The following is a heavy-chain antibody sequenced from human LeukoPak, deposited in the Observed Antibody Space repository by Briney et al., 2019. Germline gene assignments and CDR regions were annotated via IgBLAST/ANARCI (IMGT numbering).Heavy chain of an antibody. D-gene: IGHD2-15*01. J-gene: IGHJ4*02. CDR2: ISGGGDST. CDR1: GFIFGKYA. CDR3: AKRGSSETRWYPFDY. V-gene: IGHV3-23*01. Sequence: GGSLRLSCVGSGFIFGKYAMTWVRQAPGKGLEWVSTISGGGDSTWNADSVKGRFTVSRDNSKNTLYLQMSSLRVEDTAVYYCAKRGSSETRWYPFDYWGQGTLVTISS.